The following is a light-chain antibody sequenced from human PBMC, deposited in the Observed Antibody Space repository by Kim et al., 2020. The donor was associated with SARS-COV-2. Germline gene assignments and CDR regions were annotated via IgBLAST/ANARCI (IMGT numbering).Light chain of an antibody. CDR3: QQYDDWLSLT. CDR1: QSVSSN. V-gene: IGKV3-15*01. J-gene: IGKJ4*01. CDR2: DAS. Sequence: SPGERAPLSCRASQSVSSNLAWYQQKPGQAPRLLIYDASTRATGIPARFSGSGSGTEFTLTISSLQSEDIAVYHCQQYDDWLSLTFGGGTKVDIK.